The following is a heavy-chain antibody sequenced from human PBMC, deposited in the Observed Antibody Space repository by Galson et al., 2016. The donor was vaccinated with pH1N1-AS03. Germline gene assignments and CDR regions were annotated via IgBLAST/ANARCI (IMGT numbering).Heavy chain of an antibody. CDR3: TRAPPGGSSCIGGHFDH. Sequence: SLRLSCAASGFTFNDYAMHWVRQAPGKGLEWVSGISWNSEMIGYADSVRGRFNISRDNAKNSLYLDMSSLGREDTAVYFCTRAPPGGSSCIGGHFDHWGQGILVTVSS. CDR2: ISWNSEMI. V-gene: IGHV3-9*01. J-gene: IGHJ4*02. CDR1: GFTFNDYA. D-gene: IGHD6-13*01.